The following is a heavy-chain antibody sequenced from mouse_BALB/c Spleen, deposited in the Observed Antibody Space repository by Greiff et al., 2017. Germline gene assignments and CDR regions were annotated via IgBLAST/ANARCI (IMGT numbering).Heavy chain of an antibody. CDR1: GYTFTDYA. J-gene: IGHJ4*01. Sequence: VQLQESGAELVRPGVSVKISCKGSGYTFTDYAMHWVKQSHAKSLEWIGVISTYYGDASYNQKFKGKATMTVDKSSSTAYMELARLTSEDSAIYYCARQEGNYSYAMDYWGQGTSVTVSA. CDR2: ISTYYGDA. CDR3: ARQEGNYSYAMDY. V-gene: IGHV1S137*01. D-gene: IGHD2-1*01.